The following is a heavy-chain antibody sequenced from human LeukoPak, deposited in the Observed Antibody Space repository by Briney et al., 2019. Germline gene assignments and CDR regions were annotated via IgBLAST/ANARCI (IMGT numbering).Heavy chain of an antibody. CDR2: ISGGGDTT. D-gene: IGHD2-8*01. CDR1: GFTFSSYG. J-gene: IGHJ4*02. CDR3: AATPRYCPNGVCYQDEYYFDY. V-gene: IGHV3-23*01. Sequence: GGSLRLSCAASGFTFSSYGMGWVRQAPGKGLEWVSSISGGGDTTYYADSVKGRFTISRDNSKNTLYLQMNSLRAEDTAVYYCAATPRYCPNGVCYQDEYYFDYWGQGTLVTVSS.